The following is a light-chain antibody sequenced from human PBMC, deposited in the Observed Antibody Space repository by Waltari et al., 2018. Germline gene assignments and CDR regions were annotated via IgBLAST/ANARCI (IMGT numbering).Light chain of an antibody. CDR2: DAS. J-gene: IGKJ1*01. CDR1: QSVGTN. V-gene: IGKV3-15*01. Sequence: EIVMTQSPATLSVSPGARATLSCRANQSVGTNLAWYQHKRGLAPRLLIHDASTRATGISTRFSGSGSGTEFILTISSLQSEDFAVYYCQQYINWPRTFGQGTKVELK. CDR3: QQYINWPRT.